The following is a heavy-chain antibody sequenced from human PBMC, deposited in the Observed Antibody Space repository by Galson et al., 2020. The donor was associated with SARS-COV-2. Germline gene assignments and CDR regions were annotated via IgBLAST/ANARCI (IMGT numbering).Heavy chain of an antibody. CDR1: GFTFDVFA. D-gene: IGHD3-9*01. Sequence: GGSLRLSCTASGFTFDVFAMSWVRQAPGKGLEWVSGISDSGGVTHYTDSVKGRFAISRDNSKNTLYLQMNNLKAEVTAIYYCAKNLYYNLLTHYYLFDAWGQGTQVAVS. J-gene: IGHJ5*02. CDR2: ISDSGGVT. V-gene: IGHV3-23*01. CDR3: AKNLYYNLLTHYYLFDA.